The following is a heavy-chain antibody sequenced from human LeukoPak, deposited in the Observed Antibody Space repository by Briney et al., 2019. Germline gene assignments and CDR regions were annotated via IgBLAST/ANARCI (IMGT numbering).Heavy chain of an antibody. D-gene: IGHD4-17*01. V-gene: IGHV1-3*01. CDR1: VYTFTSYA. J-gene: IGHJ4*02. Sequence: GASVKVSCKASVYTFTSYAMHWVRQAPGQRLEWMGWINAGNGNTKYSQKFQGRVTITRDTSASTAYMELSSLRSEDTAVYYCARVHDYGDYPFDYWGQGTLVTVSS. CDR2: INAGNGNT. CDR3: ARVHDYGDYPFDY.